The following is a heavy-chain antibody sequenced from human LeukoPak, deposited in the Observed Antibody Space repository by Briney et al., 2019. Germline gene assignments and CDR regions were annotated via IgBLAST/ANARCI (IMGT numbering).Heavy chain of an antibody. D-gene: IGHD1-14*01. Sequence: GRSLRLSCAASGFTFSSYAMHWVRQAPGKGLEWVAVISYDGSNKYYADSVKGRFTISRDNSKNTLYLQMNSLRAEDTAVYYCARDLDGTMHDGDYWGQETLVTVSS. CDR3: ARDLDGTMHDGDY. J-gene: IGHJ4*02. CDR2: ISYDGSNK. CDR1: GFTFSSYA. V-gene: IGHV3-30-3*01.